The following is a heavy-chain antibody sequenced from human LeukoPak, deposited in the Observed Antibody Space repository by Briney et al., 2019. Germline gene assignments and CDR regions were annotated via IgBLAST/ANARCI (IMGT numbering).Heavy chain of an antibody. Sequence: GGSLRLSCAASGFTFSSAWMSWVRQAPGKGLEWVGRIKRKDDGGTTEYAAPVKGRFTISRDDSKNTMYLQMTSLKSEDTAVYYSTTGRATTGATYWGQGTLVTVSS. CDR1: GFTFSSAW. CDR3: TTGRATTGATY. J-gene: IGHJ4*02. D-gene: IGHD6-13*01. CDR2: IKRKDDGGTT. V-gene: IGHV3-15*01.